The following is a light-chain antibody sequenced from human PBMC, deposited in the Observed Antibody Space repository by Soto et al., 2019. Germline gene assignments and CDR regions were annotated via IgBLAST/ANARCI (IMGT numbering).Light chain of an antibody. CDR3: QQYGSSPRYT. Sequence: IVLTQSPGTLSLSPGERATLSCRASQSVSSSYLAWYQQKPGQAPRLLIYGASSRATSIPDRFSGSGSGTDFTLTISRLEPEDFAVYYCQQYGSSPRYTFGQGTKLEIK. V-gene: IGKV3-20*01. CDR2: GAS. CDR1: QSVSSSY. J-gene: IGKJ2*01.